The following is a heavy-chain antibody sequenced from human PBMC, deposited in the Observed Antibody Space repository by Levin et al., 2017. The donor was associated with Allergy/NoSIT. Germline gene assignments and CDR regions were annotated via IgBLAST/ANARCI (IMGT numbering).Heavy chain of an antibody. V-gene: IGHV3-11*01. D-gene: IGHD5-18*01. CDR3: AREGERGYSYGRLYYFDY. CDR1: GFTFSDYY. Sequence: GESLKISCAASGFTFSDYYMSWIRQAPGKGLEWVSYISSSGSTIYYADSVKGRFTISRDNAKNSLYLQMNSLRAEDTAVYYCAREGERGYSYGRLYYFDYWGQGTLVTVSS. CDR2: ISSSGSTI. J-gene: IGHJ4*02.